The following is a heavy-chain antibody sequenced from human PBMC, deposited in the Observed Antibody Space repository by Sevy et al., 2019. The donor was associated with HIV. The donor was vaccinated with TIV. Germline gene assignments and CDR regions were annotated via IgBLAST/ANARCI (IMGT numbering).Heavy chain of an antibody. CDR3: AGAHTICGGGSCYPGWFDP. D-gene: IGHD2-15*01. V-gene: IGHV3-7*01. CDR2: IKEDGSEK. J-gene: IGHJ5*02. CDR1: GFPFSNFW. Sequence: QAGGSLRLSCAASGFPFSNFWMTWVRQAPGKGLEWVANIKEDGSEKDYVDSVKGRFTISRDNAKNSLYLQMSSLRAEDTAIYYCAGAHTICGGGSCYPGWFDPWGQGTLVTVSS.